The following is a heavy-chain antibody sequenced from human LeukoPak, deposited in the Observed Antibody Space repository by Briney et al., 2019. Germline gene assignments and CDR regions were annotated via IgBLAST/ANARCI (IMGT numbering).Heavy chain of an antibody. Sequence: GGSLRLSCAASGFTFSSYGMHWVRQAPGKGLEWVALISYDGSNKYYADSVKGRFTISRDNSKNTLYLQMNSLRAEDTAVYYCERGPYDNSGYRFDYWGQGTLVTVSS. CDR3: ERGPYDNSGYRFDY. D-gene: IGHD3-22*01. CDR2: ISYDGSNK. J-gene: IGHJ4*02. V-gene: IGHV3-30*03. CDR1: GFTFSSYG.